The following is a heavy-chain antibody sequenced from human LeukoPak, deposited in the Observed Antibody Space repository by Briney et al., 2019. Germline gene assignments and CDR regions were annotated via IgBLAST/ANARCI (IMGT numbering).Heavy chain of an antibody. D-gene: IGHD4-17*01. Sequence: GESLKISCKGSGYSFTSYWIGWVRQMPGKGLEWMGNIYPGDSDTRYSPSFQGQVTISADKSISTAYLQWSSLKASDTAMYYCARQGTTVTPYYYYGMDVWGQGTTVTVTS. V-gene: IGHV5-51*01. CDR3: ARQGTTVTPYYYYGMDV. CDR2: IYPGDSDT. J-gene: IGHJ6*02. CDR1: GYSFTSYW.